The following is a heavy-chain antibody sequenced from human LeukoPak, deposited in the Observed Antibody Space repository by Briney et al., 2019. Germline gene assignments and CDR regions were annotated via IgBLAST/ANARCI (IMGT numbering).Heavy chain of an antibody. V-gene: IGHV4-31*03. CDR3: ARAPPDCSGGSCYWYFDL. Sequence: SETLSLTCTVSGGSIRSSYYYWSWIRQHPGKGLEWIGYIYYSGSTYYNPSLKSRVTISVDTSKNQFSLKLSSVTAADTAVYYCARAPPDCSGGSCYWYFDLWGRGTLVTVSS. CDR1: GGSIRSSYYY. J-gene: IGHJ2*01. CDR2: IYYSGST. D-gene: IGHD2-15*01.